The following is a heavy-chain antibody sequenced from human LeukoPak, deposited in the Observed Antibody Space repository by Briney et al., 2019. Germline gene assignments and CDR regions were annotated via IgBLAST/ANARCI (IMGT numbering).Heavy chain of an antibody. J-gene: IGHJ4*02. CDR3: AKGYSGYDSTLDY. CDR2: IRYDGSNQ. CDR1: GFTFSNYG. V-gene: IGHV3-30*02. D-gene: IGHD5-12*01. Sequence: GSLRLSCAASGFTFSNYGIHWVRQAPGKGLEWVTFIRYDGSNQYYTDSVKGRFTLSRDNSKSTLYLQMNSLRPEDTAVYYCAKGYSGYDSTLDYWGQGTLVTVSS.